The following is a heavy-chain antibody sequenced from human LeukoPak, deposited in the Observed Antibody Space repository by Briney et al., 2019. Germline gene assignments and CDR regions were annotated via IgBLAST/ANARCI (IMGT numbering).Heavy chain of an antibody. Sequence: SETLSLTCTVSGGSISSYYWSWIRQPPGKGLEWIGYIYYSGSTNCNPSLKSRVTISVDTSKNQFSLKLSSVTAADTAVYYCARSDTAMVTNYWGQGTLVTVSS. J-gene: IGHJ4*02. CDR1: GGSISSYY. D-gene: IGHD5-18*01. CDR2: IYYSGST. CDR3: ARSDTAMVTNY. V-gene: IGHV4-59*08.